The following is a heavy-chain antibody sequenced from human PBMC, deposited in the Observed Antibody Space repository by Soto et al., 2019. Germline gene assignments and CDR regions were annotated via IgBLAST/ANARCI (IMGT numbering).Heavy chain of an antibody. Sequence: GASVKVSCKASGYTFTSYYMHWVRQAPGQGLEWMGIINPSGGSRSYSQKFQGRVTMTRDTSTSTVYMELSSLRSEDTAVYYCARDGHGQNAFAIWGQGTMVTVSS. CDR1: GYTFTSYY. V-gene: IGHV1-46*03. CDR3: ARDGHGQNAFAI. J-gene: IGHJ3*02. CDR2: INPSGGSR.